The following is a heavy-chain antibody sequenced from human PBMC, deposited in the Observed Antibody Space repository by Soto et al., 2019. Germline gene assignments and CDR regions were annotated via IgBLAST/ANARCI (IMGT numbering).Heavy chain of an antibody. CDR3: ASPSGRIHSYMDV. J-gene: IGHJ6*03. CDR2: IYYSGST. Sequence: SETLSLTCTVSGGSISSSSYYWGWIRQPPGKGLEWIGSIYYSGSTYYNPSLKSRVTISVDTSKNQFSLKLSSVTAADTAVYYCASPSGRIHSYMDVWGKGTTVTVSS. CDR1: GGSISSSSYY. D-gene: IGHD5-18*01. V-gene: IGHV4-39*01.